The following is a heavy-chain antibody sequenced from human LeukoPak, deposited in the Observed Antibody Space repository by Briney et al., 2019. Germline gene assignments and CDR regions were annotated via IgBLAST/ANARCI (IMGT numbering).Heavy chain of an antibody. J-gene: IGHJ5*02. D-gene: IGHD6-19*01. Sequence: ASVKVSCKVSGYTLTELSMHWVRQTPRKGLEWMGGFDPEDGETIYAQKFQGRVTMTEDTSTDTAYMELSSLRSEDTAVYYCATVAVAGTLNWFDPWGQGTLVTVSS. CDR2: FDPEDGET. CDR1: GYTLTELS. CDR3: ATVAVAGTLNWFDP. V-gene: IGHV1-24*01.